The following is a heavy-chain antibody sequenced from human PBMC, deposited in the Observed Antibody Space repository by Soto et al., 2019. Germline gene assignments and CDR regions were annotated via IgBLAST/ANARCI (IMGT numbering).Heavy chain of an antibody. J-gene: IGHJ6*02. CDR3: ARERRFLEWSVSYGMDV. D-gene: IGHD3-3*01. CDR2: IWYDGSNE. V-gene: IGHV3-33*01. Sequence: QVQLVESGGGVVQPGRSLRLSCAASGFTFSDYGMHWVRQAPGKGLEWVAMIWYDGSNENYADSVKGRFTISRDNAKSTLYLQMNSPRAEDTAVYYCARERRFLEWSVSYGMDVWGQGTTVTVSS. CDR1: GFTFSDYG.